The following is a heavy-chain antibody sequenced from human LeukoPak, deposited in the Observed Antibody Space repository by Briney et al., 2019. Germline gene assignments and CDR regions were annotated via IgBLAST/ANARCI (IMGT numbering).Heavy chain of an antibody. J-gene: IGHJ5*02. V-gene: IGHV4-30-2*01. Sequence: PSETLSLTCAVSGASISSGDYSWSWIRQPPGMGLEWIGYIYHGGSTYYNPSLNSRVTISIDTSKNHFSLKLSSVTAAHTAVYFCARRSTGNYNWFDPWGRGSLVTVSS. CDR1: GASISSGDYS. CDR3: ARRSTGNYNWFDP. D-gene: IGHD1-1*01. CDR2: IYHGGST.